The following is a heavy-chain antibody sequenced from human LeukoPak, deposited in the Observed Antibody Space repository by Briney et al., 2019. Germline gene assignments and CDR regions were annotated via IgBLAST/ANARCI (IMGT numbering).Heavy chain of an antibody. J-gene: IGHJ6*03. CDR2: IWYDGSNK. CDR3: ARDQLDIVVVPAAGDYYYMDV. CDR1: GFTFSSYG. D-gene: IGHD2-2*03. Sequence: GGSLRLSCAASGFTFSSYGMHWVRQAPGKGLEWVAVIWYDGSNKYYADSVKGRFTISRDNAKNSLYLQMNSLRAEDTAVYYCARDQLDIVVVPAAGDYYYMDVWGKGTTVTVSS. V-gene: IGHV3-33*01.